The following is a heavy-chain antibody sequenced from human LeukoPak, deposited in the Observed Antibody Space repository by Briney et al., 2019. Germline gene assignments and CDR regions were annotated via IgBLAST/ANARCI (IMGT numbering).Heavy chain of an antibody. J-gene: IGHJ3*02. Sequence: ASVKVSCKASGYTFTGYYMHWVRQAPGQGLEWMGWINPNSGGTNYAQKFQGRVTMTRDMSTNTVYMELSSLRSDDTAVYYCARDGISRYGAFDIWGHGTMITVSS. D-gene: IGHD5-18*01. CDR1: GYTFTGYY. CDR3: ARDGISRYGAFDI. CDR2: INPNSGGT. V-gene: IGHV1-2*02.